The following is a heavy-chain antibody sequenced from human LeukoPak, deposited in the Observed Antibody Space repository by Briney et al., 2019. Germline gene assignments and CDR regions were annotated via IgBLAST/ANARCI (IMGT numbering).Heavy chain of an antibody. CDR2: IFTSGSS. V-gene: IGHV4-4*07. CDR1: DGSISSFY. D-gene: IGHD3-10*01. Sequence: SETLSLTCTVSDGSISSFYWSWPRQPAGKGLGWVGRIFTSGSSNYNPSLKSRGTMSVDTSNTQFSLNLSSVTAADTAVYYCARVRRWFGEAGDQYYMDVWGKGTTVTISS. J-gene: IGHJ6*03. CDR3: ARVRRWFGEAGDQYYMDV.